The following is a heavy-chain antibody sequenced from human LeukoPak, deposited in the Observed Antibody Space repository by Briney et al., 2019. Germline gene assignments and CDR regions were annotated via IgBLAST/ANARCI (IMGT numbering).Heavy chain of an antibody. CDR3: WRGLPLRYFDWLLFYNWFDP. D-gene: IGHD3-9*01. CDR2: INYSGST. V-gene: IGHV4-34*01. CDR1: GGSSSVYY. Sequence: SETLSLTCAVYGGSSSVYYWSWIRHPPGKGLEWIGEINYSGSTNYNPSLKSRVTISVDTSKNQFCLKLSSVPAADTAVYYCWRGLPLRYFDWLLFYNWFDPWGEGTLVTVS. J-gene: IGHJ5*02.